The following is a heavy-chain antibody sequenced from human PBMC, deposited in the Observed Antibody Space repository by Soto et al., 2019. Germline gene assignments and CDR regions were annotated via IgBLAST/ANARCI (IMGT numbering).Heavy chain of an antibody. J-gene: IGHJ6*02. CDR1: GGSISSYY. CDR2: IYYSGST. V-gene: IGHV4-59*01. Sequence: QVQLQESGPGLVKPSETLSLTCTVSGGSISSYYLSWIRQPPGKGLEWIGYIYYSGSTNYNPSLKSRITISVDTSKNQFSLKRSSVTAADTAVYYCARSKRYYYGMDVWGQGTTVTVSS. CDR3: ARSKRYYYGMDV.